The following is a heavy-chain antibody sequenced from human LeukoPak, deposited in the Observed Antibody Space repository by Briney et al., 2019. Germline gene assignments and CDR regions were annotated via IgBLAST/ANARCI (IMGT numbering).Heavy chain of an antibody. V-gene: IGHV3-64*02. Sequence: PGGSLRLSCAASGFSFSSEVMHWVRQAPGKGPEYVSTITAGGGQTYDAESVKGRFTISRDNAKNSLYLQMNSLRAEDTAVYYCARAAYGGNSFGGQGTMVTVSS. CDR1: GFSFSSEV. CDR3: ARAAYGGNSF. CDR2: ITAGGGQT. D-gene: IGHD4-23*01. J-gene: IGHJ3*01.